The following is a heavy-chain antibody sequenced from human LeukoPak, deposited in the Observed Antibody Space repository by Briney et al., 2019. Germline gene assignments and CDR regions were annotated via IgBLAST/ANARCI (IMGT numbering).Heavy chain of an antibody. CDR1: GGTFSSYA. V-gene: IGHV1-69*04. CDR2: IIPIFGIA. J-gene: IGHJ4*02. CDR3: ARDPDRSCSSTSCPAL. D-gene: IGHD2-2*01. Sequence: GSSVKVSCKASGGTFSSYAISWVRQATGQGLEWMGRIIPIFGIANYAQKFQGRVTITADKSTSTAYMELSSLRSEDTAVYYCARDPDRSCSSTSCPALWGQGTLVTVSS.